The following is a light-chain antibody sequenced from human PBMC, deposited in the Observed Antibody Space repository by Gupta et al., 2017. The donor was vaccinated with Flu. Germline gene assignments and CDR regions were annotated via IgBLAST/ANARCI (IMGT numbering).Light chain of an antibody. J-gene: IGLJ3*02. CDR1: SSNIGSYN. Sequence: QSVLTQPPAASGSPGQRVTIPCSGSSSNIGSYNVNWFQHLPGTAPKLLIYGYNQRPSGVPDRFSGSKSGTSASLAINGLQAEDETDYYCGAWDDSLNGPVFGGGTKLTVL. CDR3: GAWDDSLNGPV. V-gene: IGLV1-44*01. CDR2: GYN.